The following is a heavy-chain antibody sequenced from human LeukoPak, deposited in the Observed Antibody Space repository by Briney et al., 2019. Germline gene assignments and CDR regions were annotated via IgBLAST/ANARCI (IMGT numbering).Heavy chain of an antibody. V-gene: IGHV4-4*07. D-gene: IGHD3-10*01. CDR3: ARDVGSSDAFDI. J-gene: IGHJ3*02. CDR1: GGSINNYY. CDR2: VQTSGST. Sequence: SKTLSLTCTVSGGSINNYYWSWIRQPAGRGLEWIGRVQTSGSTKYNPSLKSRVTMSVDTSKNQFSLKLNSVTAADTAVYYCARDVGSSDAFDIWGQGTMVIVSS.